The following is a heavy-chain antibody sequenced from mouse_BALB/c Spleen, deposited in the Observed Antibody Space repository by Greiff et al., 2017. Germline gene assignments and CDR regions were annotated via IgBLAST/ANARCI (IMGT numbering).Heavy chain of an antibody. CDR3: ARGGYYGSSPWFAY. CDR2: INPYNDGT. V-gene: IGHV1-14*01. Sequence: VQLKQSGPELVKPGASVKMSCKASGYTFTSYVMHWVKQKPGQGLEWIGYINPYNDGTKYNEKFKGKATLTSDKSSSTAYMELSSLTSEDSAVYYCARGGYYGSSPWFAYWGQGTTLTVSS. D-gene: IGHD1-1*01. J-gene: IGHJ2*01. CDR1: GYTFTSYV.